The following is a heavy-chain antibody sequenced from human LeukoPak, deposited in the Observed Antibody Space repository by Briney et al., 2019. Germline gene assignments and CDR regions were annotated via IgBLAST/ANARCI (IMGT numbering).Heavy chain of an antibody. D-gene: IGHD3-10*01. Sequence: SETLSLTCTVSGGSISSSSYYWGWIRQPPGKGLEWISEINDSRSTNSNPTLNSRVTISVDTSKNQFSLKLSSVTAADTAVYYCARGQWMVRGVIITRYFDYWGQGTLVTVSS. V-gene: IGHV4-39*07. CDR2: INDSRST. J-gene: IGHJ4*02. CDR3: ARGQWMVRGVIITRYFDY. CDR1: GGSISSSSYY.